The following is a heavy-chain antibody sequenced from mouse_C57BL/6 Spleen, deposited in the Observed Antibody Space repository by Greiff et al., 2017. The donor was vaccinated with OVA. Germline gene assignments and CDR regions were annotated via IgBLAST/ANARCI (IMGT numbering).Heavy chain of an antibody. D-gene: IGHD2-5*01. J-gene: IGHJ4*01. CDR3: ARTGYYSNYEYAMDY. Sequence: VQLVESGPGLVQPSQSLSITCTVSGFSLTSYGVHWVRQSPGKGLEWLGVIWSGGSTDYNAAFISRLSISKDNSKSQVFFKMNSLQADDTAIYYCARTGYYSNYEYAMDYWGQGTSVTVSS. V-gene: IGHV2-2*01. CDR2: IWSGGST. CDR1: GFSLTSYG.